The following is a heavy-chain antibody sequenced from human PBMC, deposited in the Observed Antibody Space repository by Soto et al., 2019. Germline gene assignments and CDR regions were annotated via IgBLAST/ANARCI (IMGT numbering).Heavy chain of an antibody. D-gene: IGHD6-13*01. J-gene: IGHJ5*02. V-gene: IGHV1-3*01. CDR1: GYTFTSYA. CDR2: INAGNGNT. CDR3: ARRGRLAAAGEFDP. Sequence: QVQLVQSGAEVKKPGASVKVSCKASGYTFTSYAMHWVRQAPGQRLEWMGWINAGNGNTKYSQKFQGRVTITRDTSASTAYMELSSLRSEDTAVYYCARRGRLAAAGEFDPWGQGTLVTVSS.